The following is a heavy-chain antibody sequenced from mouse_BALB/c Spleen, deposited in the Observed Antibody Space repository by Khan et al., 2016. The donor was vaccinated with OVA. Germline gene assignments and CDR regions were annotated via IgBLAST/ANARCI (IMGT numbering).Heavy chain of an antibody. J-gene: IGHJ3*01. Sequence: QVQLKQSGAELVKPGVSVKISFKGSCFTFTDYAMHWVKQSHAQSLERIGSISPYYGDVVYRQKFKGKATMTVDRSSSTAYLELARLTSEDSAIFYCARVGKFAYWGQGTLVTVSA. V-gene: IGHV1S137*01. CDR3: ARVGKFAY. D-gene: IGHD4-1*01. CDR1: CFTFTDYA. CDR2: ISPYYGDV.